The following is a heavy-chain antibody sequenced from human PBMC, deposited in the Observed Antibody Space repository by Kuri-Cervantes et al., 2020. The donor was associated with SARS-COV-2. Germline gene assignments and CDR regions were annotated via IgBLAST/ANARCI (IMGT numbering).Heavy chain of an antibody. Sequence: SVKVSCKTSGGTPRNFGIAWVRQAPGQGLEWMGGIDPISGTPNYAQKFQGRLMITADESTSTAYMELSSLRSEDTAVYYCARAGREGLLWFGDSYYYYYMDVWGKGTTVTVSS. CDR1: GGTPRNFG. CDR3: ARAGREGLLWFGDSYYYYYMDV. D-gene: IGHD3-10*01. CDR2: IDPISGTP. V-gene: IGHV1-69*13. J-gene: IGHJ6*03.